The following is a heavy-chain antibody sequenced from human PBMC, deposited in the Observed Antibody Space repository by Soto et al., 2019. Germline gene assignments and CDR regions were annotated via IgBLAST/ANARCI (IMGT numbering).Heavy chain of an antibody. D-gene: IGHD2-21*01. Sequence: PGASLRLSCQSSGFTFSSYWMSWVRQAPGKGLDLVANIKRDGSEKYYVDSVKGLFTISRDNSNNSLYLQMNRLRAEDTAVYYCAKGSYPSRLFAYSDQRRLLTVSS. CDR3: AKGSYPSRLFAY. CDR2: IKRDGSEK. CDR1: GFTFSSYW. V-gene: IGHV3-7*03. J-gene: IGHJ4*02.